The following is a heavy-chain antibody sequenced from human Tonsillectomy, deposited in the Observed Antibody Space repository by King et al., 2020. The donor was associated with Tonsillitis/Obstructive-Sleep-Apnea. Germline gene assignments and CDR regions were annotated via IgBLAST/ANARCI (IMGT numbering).Heavy chain of an antibody. CDR2: INHSGST. CDR1: GGSFSGYY. CDR3: AREHSSSLDY. D-gene: IGHD6-13*01. J-gene: IGHJ4*02. Sequence: VQLPQWGAGLLKPSETLSLTCAVYGGSFSGYYWNWIRQPPGKGLEWIGEINHSGSTNYNPSLKSRVTISVDTSKNQFSLNLSSVTAADTAVYYCAREHSSSLDYWGQGTLVTVSS. V-gene: IGHV4-34*01.